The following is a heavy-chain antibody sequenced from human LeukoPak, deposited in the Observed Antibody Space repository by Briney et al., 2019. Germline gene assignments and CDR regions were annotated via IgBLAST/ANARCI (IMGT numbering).Heavy chain of an antibody. Sequence: GGSLRLSCAASGFTFSSYSMSWVRQAPGKGLEWVSSISSSSSYIYYADSVKGRFTISRDNAKNSLYLQLNSLRAEDTAVYYCARLSEMFRGPQVIYYFDYWGQGTLVTVSS. D-gene: IGHD3-10*01. V-gene: IGHV3-21*01. CDR3: ARLSEMFRGPQVIYYFDY. CDR1: GFTFSSYS. J-gene: IGHJ4*02. CDR2: ISSSSSYI.